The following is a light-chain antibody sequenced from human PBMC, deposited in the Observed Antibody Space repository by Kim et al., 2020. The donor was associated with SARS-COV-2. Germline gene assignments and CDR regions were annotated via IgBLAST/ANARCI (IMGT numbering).Light chain of an antibody. J-gene: IGKJ2*03. V-gene: IGKV1-39*01. CDR1: QSISSY. CDR3: QQSYSTLPYS. Sequence: ASVGDRVTITCRASQSISSYLNWYQQKPGKAPKHLIYAASRLQSGVPSRFSGSGSGTDFTLTISSLQPEDFATYYCQQSYSTLPYSFGQGTKLEI. CDR2: AAS.